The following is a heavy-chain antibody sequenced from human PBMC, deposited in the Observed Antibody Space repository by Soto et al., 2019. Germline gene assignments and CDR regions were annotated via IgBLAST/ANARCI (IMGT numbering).Heavy chain of an antibody. CDR2: IYSEGTP. CDR1: GFTVGSNY. V-gene: IGHV3-53*01. J-gene: IGHJ6*02. CDR3: ARSTYYDILTGSYYYYAMDV. D-gene: IGHD3-9*01. Sequence: GGSLRLSCAASGFTVGSNYMSWVRQAPGKGLEWVSVIYSEGTPYYADSVKGRFTISRENSNNTLYLHMNNLRAEDTAVYYCARSTYYDILTGSYYYYAMDVWGQGTTVTV.